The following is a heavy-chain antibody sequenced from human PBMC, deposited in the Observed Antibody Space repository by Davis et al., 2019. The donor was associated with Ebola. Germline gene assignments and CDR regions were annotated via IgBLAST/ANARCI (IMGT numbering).Heavy chain of an antibody. J-gene: IGHJ4*02. CDR2: IYYSGST. Sequence: SETLSLTCTVSGGSISSSSYYWGWIRQPPGKGLEWIGYIYYSGSTNYNPSLKSRVTISVDTSKNQFSLKLSSVTAADTAVYYCARGYCSSTSCYRGYFDYWGQGTLVTVSS. CDR3: ARGYCSSTSCYRGYFDY. CDR1: GGSISSSSYY. V-gene: IGHV4-61*05. D-gene: IGHD2-2*02.